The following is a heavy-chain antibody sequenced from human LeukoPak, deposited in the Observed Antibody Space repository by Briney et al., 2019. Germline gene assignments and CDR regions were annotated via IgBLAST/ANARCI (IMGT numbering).Heavy chain of an antibody. CDR2: INPSGGSA. D-gene: IGHD1-26*01. CDR3: AIGNILVGATFRAFDI. V-gene: IGHV1-46*01. J-gene: IGHJ3*02. Sequence: ASVKVSCKASGYTFTGYYMHWVRQAPGQGLEWMGIINPSGGSASYAQKFQGRVTMTRDMSTSTVYMELSSLRSEDTAVYYCAIGNILVGATFRAFDIWGQGTMVAVSS. CDR1: GYTFTGYY.